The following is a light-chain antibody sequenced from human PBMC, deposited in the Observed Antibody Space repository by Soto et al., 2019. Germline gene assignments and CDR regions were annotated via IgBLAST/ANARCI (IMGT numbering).Light chain of an antibody. J-gene: IGKJ1*01. Sequence: EIVLTQSPGTLSVSPGERSTLSCRASQSVSSSYLAWYQQKPGQAPRLLIYGASSRATGIPDRFSGSGSGTDFTLTISRLEPEDFAVYYCQQYGSSPGWTFGQGTKVDIK. CDR1: QSVSSSY. V-gene: IGKV3-20*01. CDR2: GAS. CDR3: QQYGSSPGWT.